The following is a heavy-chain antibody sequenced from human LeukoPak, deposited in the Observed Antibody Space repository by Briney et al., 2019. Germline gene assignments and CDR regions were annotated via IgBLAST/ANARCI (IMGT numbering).Heavy chain of an antibody. J-gene: IGHJ5*02. V-gene: IGHV1-69*06. CDR2: IIPIFGTA. CDR3: ARGRPTTSIAAAGVNWFSP. D-gene: IGHD6-13*01. CDR1: GGTFSSYA. Sequence: ASEKLSCKASGGTFSSYAISWVRQAPGQGLEWMGRIIPIFGTANYTQKFQGRVTITADKSKSTSYMDLSSLRSEDTAVCYCARGRPTTSIAAAGVNWFSPWGQGALVTVSS.